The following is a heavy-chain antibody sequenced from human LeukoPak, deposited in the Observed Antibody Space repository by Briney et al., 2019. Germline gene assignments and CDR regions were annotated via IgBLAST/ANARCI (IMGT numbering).Heavy chain of an antibody. CDR2: INHSGST. V-gene: IGHV4-34*01. CDR1: GGSFSGYY. J-gene: IGHJ6*02. Sequence: SETLSLTCAVYGGSFSGYYWSWIRQPPGKGLEWIGEINHSGSTNYNPSLKSRVTISVDTSKNQFSLKLSSVTAADTAVYYCARRGPRTYYYYGMDVWGQGTTVTVSS. CDR3: ARRGPRTYYYYGMDV.